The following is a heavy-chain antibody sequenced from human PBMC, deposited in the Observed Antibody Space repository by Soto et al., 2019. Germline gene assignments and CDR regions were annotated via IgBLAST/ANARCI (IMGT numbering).Heavy chain of an antibody. D-gene: IGHD3-22*01. V-gene: IGHV1-18*04. CDR2: ISGYNGNT. J-gene: IGHJ6*02. CDR1: GYTFTNYG. CDR3: ARDREYYYDSSGNYYYHYGMDV. Sequence: QVQLVESGAEVKKPGASVKVSCKASGYTFTNYGISWVRQAPGQGLEWMGWISGYNGNTKYAQKFQGRVTMTTYTPTNTAYMDLRSLRSDDTAVYYCARDREYYYDSSGNYYYHYGMDVWGQGTTVTVS.